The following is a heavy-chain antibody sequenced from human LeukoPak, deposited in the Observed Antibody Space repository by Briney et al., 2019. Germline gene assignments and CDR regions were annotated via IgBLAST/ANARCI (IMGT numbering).Heavy chain of an antibody. V-gene: IGHV1-2*02. Sequence: GASVKVSCKASGGTFSSYAISWVRQAPGQGLEWMGWINPNSGGTNYAQKFQGRVTMTRDTSISTAYMELSRLRSDDTAVYYCAREVVAATPHFDYWGQGTLVTVSS. CDR2: INPNSGGT. CDR3: AREVVAATPHFDY. J-gene: IGHJ4*02. D-gene: IGHD2-15*01. CDR1: GGTFSSYA.